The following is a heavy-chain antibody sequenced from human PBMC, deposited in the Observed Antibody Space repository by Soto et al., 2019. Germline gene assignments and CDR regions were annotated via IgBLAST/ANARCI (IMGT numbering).Heavy chain of an antibody. D-gene: IGHD2-2*01. J-gene: IGHJ6*02. CDR1: GGSFSGYY. V-gene: IGHV4-34*01. CDR3: ARGKVEVVPAAKKYYYYYGMDV. Sequence: NPSETLSLTCAVYGGSFSGYYWSWIRQPPGKGLEWIGEINHSGSTNYNPSLKSRVTISVDTSKNQFSLKLSSVTAADTAVYYCARGKVEVVPAAKKYYYYYGMDVWGQGTTVTVSS. CDR2: INHSGST.